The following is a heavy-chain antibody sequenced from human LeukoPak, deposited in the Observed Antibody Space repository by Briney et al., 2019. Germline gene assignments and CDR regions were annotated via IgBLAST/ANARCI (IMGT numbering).Heavy chain of an antibody. CDR2: IYYNGTT. Sequence: PSETLSLTCTVSGGSISSGGYSWGWIRQPPGKGLEWVGSIYYNGTTYYNPSLKSRVTISVDTSKNQFSLKLSSVTAADTAVYYCARGSGYWGQGTLVTVSS. J-gene: IGHJ4*02. CDR3: ARGSGY. D-gene: IGHD6-25*01. CDR1: GGSISSGGYS. V-gene: IGHV4-39*07.